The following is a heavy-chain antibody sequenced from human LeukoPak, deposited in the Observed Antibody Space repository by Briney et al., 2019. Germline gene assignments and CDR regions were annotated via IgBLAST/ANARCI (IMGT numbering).Heavy chain of an antibody. CDR3: ARHLYSSSWYRWFDP. J-gene: IGHJ5*02. CDR2: IYYSGST. V-gene: IGHV4-59*08. CDR1: GGSISSYY. Sequence: SETLSLTCTVSGGSISSYYWSWIRQPPGKGLEWIGYIYYSGSTYYNPSLKSRVTISVDTSKNQFSLKLSSVTAADTAAYYCARHLYSSSWYRWFDPWGQGTLVTVSS. D-gene: IGHD6-13*01.